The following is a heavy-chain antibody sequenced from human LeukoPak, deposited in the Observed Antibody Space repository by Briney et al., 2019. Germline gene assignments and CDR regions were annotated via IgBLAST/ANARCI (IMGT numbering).Heavy chain of an antibody. CDR2: INAGNGNT. CDR3: ARADYYDSSGYYPKNWFDP. V-gene: IGHV1-3*01. J-gene: IGHJ5*02. Sequence: ASVKVSCKASGYTFTSYAMHWVRQAPGQRLEWMGWINAGNGNTKYSQKFQGRVTITRDTSASTAYMKLSSLRSEDTAVYYCARADYYDSSGYYPKNWFDPWGQGTLVTVSS. CDR1: GYTFTSYA. D-gene: IGHD3-22*01.